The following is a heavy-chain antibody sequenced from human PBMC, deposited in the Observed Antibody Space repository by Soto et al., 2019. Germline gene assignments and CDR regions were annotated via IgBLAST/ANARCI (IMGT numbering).Heavy chain of an antibody. Sequence: GGSRSLSCAASGFPFSSYDMHWVRPATGKGLEWVSAIGTAGDTYYPGSVKGRFTISRENAKNSLYLQMNSLRAGDTAVYYCARAKGYYYYYGMDVWGQGTTVTVSS. CDR3: ARAKGYYYYYGMDV. J-gene: IGHJ6*02. V-gene: IGHV3-13*01. CDR2: IGTAGDT. CDR1: GFPFSSYD.